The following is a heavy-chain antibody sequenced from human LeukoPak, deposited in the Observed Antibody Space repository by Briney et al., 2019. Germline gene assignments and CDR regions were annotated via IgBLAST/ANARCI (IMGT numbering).Heavy chain of an antibody. CDR2: IYVSGST. CDR1: GGSISSYY. CDR3: ARENYDYGDPIYFDY. V-gene: IGHV4-4*07. J-gene: IGHJ4*02. D-gene: IGHD4-17*01. Sequence: PSETLSLTCTVSGGSISSYYWSWIRQPAGKGLEWIGRIYVSGSTNYTPSLKRRVTMSVDRSKNQFSLKLTSVTAADTAVYFCARENYDYGDPIYFDYWGQGTLVTVSS.